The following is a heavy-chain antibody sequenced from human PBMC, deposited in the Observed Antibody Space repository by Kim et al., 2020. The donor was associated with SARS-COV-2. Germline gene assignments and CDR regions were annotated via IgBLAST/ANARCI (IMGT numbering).Heavy chain of an antibody. CDR3: ARARSSTSIAAAGPYYFDS. V-gene: IGHV4-59*01. CDR2: IYYSGST. Sequence: SETLSLTCTVSGGSISSYYWSWIRQPPGKGLEWIGYIYYSGSTNYNPSLKSRVTISVDTSKNQFSLKLSSVTAADTAVYYCARARSSTSIAAAGPYYFDSWGQGTLVTVSS. CDR1: GGSISSYY. D-gene: IGHD6-13*01. J-gene: IGHJ4*02.